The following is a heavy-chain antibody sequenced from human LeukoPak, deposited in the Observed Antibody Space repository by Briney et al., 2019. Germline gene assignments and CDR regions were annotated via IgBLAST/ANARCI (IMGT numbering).Heavy chain of an antibody. V-gene: IGHV3-23*01. D-gene: IGHD5-12*01. CDR3: XXXXXDXXATAERGDAFDI. Sequence: GGSLRLSCAASGFTFSSYAMSWVRQAPGKGLEWVSAISGSGGSTYYADSVKGRFTISRDNSKNTLYLQMNSLRAEDTAVYYCXXXXXDXXATAERGDAFDIWGQGTMVTVSS. CDR2: ISGSGGST. J-gene: IGHJ3*02. CDR1: GFTFSSYA.